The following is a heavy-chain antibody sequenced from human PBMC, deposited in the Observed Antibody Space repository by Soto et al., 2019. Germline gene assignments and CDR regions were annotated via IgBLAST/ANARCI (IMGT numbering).Heavy chain of an antibody. Sequence: QVHLQESGPGLVRPSQTLSLTCTVSGGSITSGGSFWSWIRQHPGKGPEWIAFIGYSGATSYNPSLASRVTISADTCKSQLSLNLRSVTAADTAVYYCARGGASSKWFAPWGQGTLVTVSS. V-gene: IGHV4-31*03. J-gene: IGHJ5*02. CDR3: ARGGASSKWFAP. CDR2: IGYSGAT. D-gene: IGHD2-15*01. CDR1: GGSITSGGSF.